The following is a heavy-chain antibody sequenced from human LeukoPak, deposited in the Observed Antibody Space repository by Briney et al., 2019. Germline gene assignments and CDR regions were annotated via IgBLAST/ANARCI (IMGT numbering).Heavy chain of an antibody. V-gene: IGHV1-2*02. CDR1: GYTFTGYY. D-gene: IGHD3-22*01. Sequence: GASVKVSCKASGYTFTGYYMHWVRQAPGQGLEWMGWINPNSGGTNYAQKFQGRVTMTRDTSISTAYMELSRLRSDDTAVYYCAREFTMIVVGNEDWFDPWGQGTLVTVSS. CDR2: INPNSGGT. CDR3: AREFTMIVVGNEDWFDP. J-gene: IGHJ5*02.